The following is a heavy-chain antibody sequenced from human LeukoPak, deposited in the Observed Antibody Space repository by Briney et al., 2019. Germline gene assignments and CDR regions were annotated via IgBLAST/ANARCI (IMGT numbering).Heavy chain of an antibody. CDR3: ARGAFPTLLYFDY. CDR2: INPNSGGT. J-gene: IGHJ4*02. V-gene: IGHV1-2*02. CDR1: GYTFTGYY. Sequence: GASVKVSCKASGYTFTGYYMHWVRQAPGQGLEWMGWINPNSGGTNYAQKFQGRVTMTRGTSISTAYMELSRLRSDDTAVYYCARGAFPTLLYFDYWGQGTLVTVSS. D-gene: IGHD2/OR15-2a*01.